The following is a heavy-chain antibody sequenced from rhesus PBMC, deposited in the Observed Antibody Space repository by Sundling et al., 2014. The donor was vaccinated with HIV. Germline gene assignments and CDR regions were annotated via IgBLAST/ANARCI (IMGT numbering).Heavy chain of an antibody. J-gene: IGHJ4*01. D-gene: IGHD3-34*01. V-gene: IGHV4-122*02. Sequence: QVQLQESGPGLVKPSETLSLTCAVSGYSISSGYYWGWIRQPPGKGLEWIGYITYHGTTSYNPSLQSRVTISRDTSKNQFSLKLSSVTAADTAVYYCARRLLGSFDYWGQGVLVTVSS. CDR2: ITYHGTT. CDR3: ARRLLGSFDY. CDR1: GYSISSGYY.